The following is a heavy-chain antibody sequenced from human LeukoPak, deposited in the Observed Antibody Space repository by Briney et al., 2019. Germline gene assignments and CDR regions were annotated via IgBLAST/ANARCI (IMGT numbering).Heavy chain of an antibody. CDR2: INPNTGVT. V-gene: IGHV1-2*06. CDR3: ARVEDYGGNYYFFDY. D-gene: IGHD4-23*01. Sequence: VASVKVSCKASGYAFTDYYLHWVRQAPGQGLEWMGQINPNTGVTDYAQKFQGRVSMTRDTSINTAYIEVSRLTSDDTAVYYCARVEDYGGNYYFFDYWGQGTLVTVSS. J-gene: IGHJ4*02. CDR1: GYAFTDYY.